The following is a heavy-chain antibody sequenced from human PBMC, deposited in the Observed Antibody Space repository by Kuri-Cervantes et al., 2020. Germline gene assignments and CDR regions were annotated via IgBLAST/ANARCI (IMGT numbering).Heavy chain of an antibody. CDR3: AKGGAVAGVTAEYFNH. D-gene: IGHD6-19*01. V-gene: IGHV5-51*01. Sequence: SCKASGYRFTDYWIGWVSQMPGKGLEWVGIPFPGDSDTRYSRSFQGQVQISSDKSITTAYLQWSSLKASDTAMYYCAKGGAVAGVTAEYFNHWGQGTLVTVSS. J-gene: IGHJ1*01. CDR2: PFPGDSDT. CDR1: GYRFTDYW.